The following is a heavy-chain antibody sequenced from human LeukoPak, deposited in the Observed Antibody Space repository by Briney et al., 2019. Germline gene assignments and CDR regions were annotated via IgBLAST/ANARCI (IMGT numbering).Heavy chain of an antibody. Sequence: GGSLRLSCSASGFPFSTLGMHWVRQAPGKGLEHVSTVGSDGDGTYYADSVKDRFIISRDNSKNAVYLQMSSLRPEDTAVYYCVSPVFINFWGQGTLVTVSS. V-gene: IGHV3-64D*06. J-gene: IGHJ4*01. CDR3: VSPVFINF. CDR2: VGSDGDGT. D-gene: IGHD1-14*01. CDR1: GFPFSTLG.